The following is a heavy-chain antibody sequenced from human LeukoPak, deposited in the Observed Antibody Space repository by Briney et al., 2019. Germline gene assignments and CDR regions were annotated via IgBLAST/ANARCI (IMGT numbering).Heavy chain of an antibody. CDR1: GYTFTGYY. V-gene: IGHV1-2*06. J-gene: IGHJ3*02. CDR2: LNPNSGGT. D-gene: IGHD7-27*01. CDR3: ASRGLGKAWVAFDI. Sequence: ASVKVSCKASGYTFTGYYMHWVRQAPGQGLEWMGRLNPNSGGTNYAQTFQGRVTMTRDTSISTAYMELSRVRSDDTAVYYCASRGLGKAWVAFDIWGQGTMVTVSS.